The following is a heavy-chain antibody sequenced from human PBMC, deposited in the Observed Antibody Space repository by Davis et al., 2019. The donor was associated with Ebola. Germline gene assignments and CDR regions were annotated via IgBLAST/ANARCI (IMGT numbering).Heavy chain of an antibody. J-gene: IGHJ6*02. Sequence: GESLKISCAASGFTFSSYSMNWVRQAPGKGLEWVSSISSSSSYIYYADSVKGRFTISRDNAKNPLYLQMNSLRAEDTAVYYCARDQLSCSGGSCSPYYYYGMDVWGQGTTVTVSS. CDR2: ISSSSSYI. CDR3: ARDQLSCSGGSCSPYYYYGMDV. CDR1: GFTFSSYS. D-gene: IGHD2-15*01. V-gene: IGHV3-21*01.